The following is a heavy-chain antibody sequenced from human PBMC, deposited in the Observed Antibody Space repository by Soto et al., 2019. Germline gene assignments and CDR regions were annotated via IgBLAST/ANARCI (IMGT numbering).Heavy chain of an antibody. CDR1: GGSISSYY. CDR3: ARENYDSSGYNDY. J-gene: IGHJ4*02. Sequence: QVQLQESGPGLVKPSETLSLTCTVSGGSISSYYWSWIRQPPGKGLEWIGYIYYSGSTNYNPSLKSRVTISVDTSKNQFSLKLSSVTAEDTAVYYCARENYDSSGYNDYWGQGTLVTVSS. D-gene: IGHD3-22*01. V-gene: IGHV4-59*01. CDR2: IYYSGST.